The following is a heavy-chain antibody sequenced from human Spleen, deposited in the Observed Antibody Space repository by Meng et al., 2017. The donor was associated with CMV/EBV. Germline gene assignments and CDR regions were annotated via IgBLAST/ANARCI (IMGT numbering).Heavy chain of an antibody. CDR2: IRFDGSDE. D-gene: IGHD3-10*01. Sequence: GESLKISCAASGFTFSNYAMHWVRQAPGKGLEWVAFIRFDGSDEYYADSVKGRFTISRDNSKNSLYLQMNSLGAEDTAVYYCARPQESPRVWGQGTTVTVSS. CDR3: ARPQESPRV. J-gene: IGHJ6*02. V-gene: IGHV3-30*02. CDR1: GFTFSNYA.